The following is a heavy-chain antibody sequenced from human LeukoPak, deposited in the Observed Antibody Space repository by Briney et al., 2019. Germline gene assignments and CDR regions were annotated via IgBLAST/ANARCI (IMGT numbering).Heavy chain of an antibody. CDR2: IYYSGST. J-gene: IGHJ4*02. CDR3: ARDRFYFDY. D-gene: IGHD3-16*01. V-gene: IGHV4-59*11. Sequence: SETLSLTCTVYGGSISSHYWSWIRQPPGKGLEWIGYIYYSGSTNYNPSLKSRVTISVDTSKNQFSLKLSSVTAADTAVYYCARDRFYFDYWGQGTLVTVSS. CDR1: GGSISSHY.